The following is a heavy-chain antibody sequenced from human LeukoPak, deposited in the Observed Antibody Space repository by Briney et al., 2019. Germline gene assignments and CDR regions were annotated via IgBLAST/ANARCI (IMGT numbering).Heavy chain of an antibody. D-gene: IGHD4-11*01. J-gene: IGHJ4*02. CDR1: GYTFTNYY. CDR2: INPIGGTT. Sequence: GASVKVSCKASGYTFTNYYIHWVRQAPGQGLEWMGIINPIGGTTDYAQKFQGRVTMTRDTSTSTVYMELSSLRSEATAVYYCARQQGLQNLNFDYWGQGTLVTVSS. V-gene: IGHV1-46*01. CDR3: ARQQGLQNLNFDY.